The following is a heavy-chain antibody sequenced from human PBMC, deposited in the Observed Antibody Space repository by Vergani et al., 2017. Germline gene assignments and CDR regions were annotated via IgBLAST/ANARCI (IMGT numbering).Heavy chain of an antibody. V-gene: IGHV4-34*01. D-gene: IGHD6-19*01. CDR3: ARARGAVAGYFDY. J-gene: IGHJ4*02. CDR2: INDSGST. CDR1: GGSFSAYY. Sequence: QVQLQQWGTGLLKPSETLSLTCGVYGGSFSAYYWSWIRQPPGKGLEWSGEINDSGSTNYNPSLKSRATISVDTSKKQFSLKLNAVIAADTAVYYCARARGAVAGYFDYWGQGTLVTVSS.